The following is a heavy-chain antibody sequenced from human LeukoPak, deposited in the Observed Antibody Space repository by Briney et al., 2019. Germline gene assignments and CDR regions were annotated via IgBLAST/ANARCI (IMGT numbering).Heavy chain of an antibody. CDR2: IYYSGST. Sequence: PSETLSLTCTVSGGSISSSSYYWGWIRQPPGKGLEWIGSIYYSGSTYYNPSLKSRVTISVDTSKNQFSLKLSSVTAADTAVYYCARQGDYYDRSGPPRAFDIWGQGTMVTVSS. CDR1: GGSISSSSYY. J-gene: IGHJ3*02. D-gene: IGHD3-22*01. CDR3: ARQGDYYDRSGPPRAFDI. V-gene: IGHV4-39*01.